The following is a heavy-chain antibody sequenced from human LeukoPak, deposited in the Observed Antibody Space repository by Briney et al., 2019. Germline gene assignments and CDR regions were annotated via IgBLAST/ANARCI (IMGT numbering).Heavy chain of an antibody. Sequence: SETLSLTCTVSGGSISTSSYYWGWIRQPPGKGLEWIGTIYYSGSTYYNPSLKSRVTISVDTSKNQFSLKLSSVTAADTAVYYCARGPPYGSRSDYFDYWGQGTLVTVSS. CDR3: ARGPPYGSRSDYFDY. J-gene: IGHJ4*02. D-gene: IGHD3-10*01. CDR1: GGSISTSSYY. CDR2: IYYSGST. V-gene: IGHV4-39*01.